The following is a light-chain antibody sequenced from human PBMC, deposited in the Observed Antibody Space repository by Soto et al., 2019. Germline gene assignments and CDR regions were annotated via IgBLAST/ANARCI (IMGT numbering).Light chain of an antibody. CDR3: QHYNNWPPWT. J-gene: IGKJ1*01. Sequence: EIVMTQSPATLSVSPGERVTLSCRASQSVSSNSAWYQQKPGQAPRLLIFGASTRATGIPARFSGSGSGTEFTLTISSLQSEDFAVYYCQHYNNWPPWTFGQGTKVEIK. CDR1: QSVSSN. V-gene: IGKV3-15*01. CDR2: GAS.